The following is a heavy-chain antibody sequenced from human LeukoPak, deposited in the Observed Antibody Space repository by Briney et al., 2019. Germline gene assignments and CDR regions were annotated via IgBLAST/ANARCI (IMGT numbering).Heavy chain of an antibody. Sequence: PGRSLRLSCAASGFTFSSYGMHWVRQAPGKGLEWVAVISYDGSNKYYADSVKGRFTISRDNAKDSLHLQMDNPRAEDTAVYYCARARWSSTGWFLGYWGQGTLVAVSS. CDR2: ISYDGSNK. CDR3: ARARWSSTGWFLGY. J-gene: IGHJ4*02. D-gene: IGHD6-19*01. V-gene: IGHV3-30*03. CDR1: GFTFSSYG.